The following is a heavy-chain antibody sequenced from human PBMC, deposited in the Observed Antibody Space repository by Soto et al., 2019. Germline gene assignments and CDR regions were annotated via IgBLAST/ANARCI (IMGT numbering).Heavy chain of an antibody. Sequence: GGSLRLSCAASGFTFSSYAMSWVRQAPGKGLEWVSAISGSGGSTYYADSVKGRFTISRDNSKNTLYLQMNSLRAEGTAVYYCAKDRGYYYGSGSHPTFDPWGQGTLVTVSS. J-gene: IGHJ5*02. CDR1: GFTFSSYA. CDR2: ISGSGGST. D-gene: IGHD3-10*01. CDR3: AKDRGYYYGSGSHPTFDP. V-gene: IGHV3-23*01.